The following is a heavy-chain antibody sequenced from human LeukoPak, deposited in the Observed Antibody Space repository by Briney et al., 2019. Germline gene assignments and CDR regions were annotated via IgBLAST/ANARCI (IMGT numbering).Heavy chain of an antibody. V-gene: IGHV4-59*01. CDR2: VSYSGNS. CDR1: GGSISGYY. J-gene: IGHJ4*02. Sequence: SETLSLTCTVSGGSISGYYWTWIRQPPGKGLEWIGYVSYSGNSNYNPSLKSRVTISVDTSKNQFSLNLNSVTTADTAVYYCARILRAGNTGWSLDYWGQGTLVTVSS. CDR3: ARILRAGNTGWSLDY. D-gene: IGHD6-13*01.